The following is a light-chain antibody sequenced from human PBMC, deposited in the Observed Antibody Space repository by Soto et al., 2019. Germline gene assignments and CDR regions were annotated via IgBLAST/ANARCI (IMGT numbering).Light chain of an antibody. CDR3: QQLTDWPPQWT. CDR1: QSISSY. J-gene: IGKJ1*01. CDR2: DAS. Sequence: VLTQSPATLSLPPLLLAPLSCRALQSISSYLAWYQQKPGQAPRLLIYDASSRATGIPARFSGSGSGSDFTLTISSLEPEDFAVYYCQQLTDWPPQWTFGQGTKVDIK. V-gene: IGKV3-11*01.